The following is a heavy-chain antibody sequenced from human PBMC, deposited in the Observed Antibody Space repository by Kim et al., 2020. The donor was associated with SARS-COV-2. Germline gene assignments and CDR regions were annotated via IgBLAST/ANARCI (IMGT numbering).Heavy chain of an antibody. D-gene: IGHD7-27*01. Sequence: VRQAPGSGLEWISYISVTDAIYYADSVKGRFTISRDYAKNSLDLQMNSLRDEDTAVYYCARDWNWGIDVWGQGTLVTVSS. CDR2: ISVTDAI. J-gene: IGHJ4*02. V-gene: IGHV3-48*02. CDR3: ARDWNWGIDV.